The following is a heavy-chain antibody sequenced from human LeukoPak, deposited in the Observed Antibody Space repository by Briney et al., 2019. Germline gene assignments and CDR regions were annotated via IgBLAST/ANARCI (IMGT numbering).Heavy chain of an antibody. CDR3: AREAPMVRGVITTSSWFDP. CDR1: GGSLSSSNW. V-gene: IGHV4-4*02. Sequence: PSETLSLTCAVSGGSLSSSNWWSWVRQPPGKGPEWIGEIYLSGGTNYNPSRKSRVTISVDKSKNQFSLKLSSVTAADTAVYYCAREAPMVRGVITTSSWFDPWGQGTLVTVSS. J-gene: IGHJ5*02. CDR2: IYLSGGT. D-gene: IGHD3-10*01.